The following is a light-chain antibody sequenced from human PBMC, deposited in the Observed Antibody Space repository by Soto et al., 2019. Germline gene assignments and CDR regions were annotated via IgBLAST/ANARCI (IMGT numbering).Light chain of an antibody. CDR2: EGS. Sequence: QAVLTQPASVSGSPGQSITISCTGTSSDVGSYNLVSWYQQHPGKAPKLLIYEGSKRPSGVSNRFSGSKSGNTASLTISGLQAEDEADYSCCSYAGSSTFLFGGGTKLTVL. CDR1: SSDVGSYNL. CDR3: CSYAGSSTFL. J-gene: IGLJ2*01. V-gene: IGLV2-23*03.